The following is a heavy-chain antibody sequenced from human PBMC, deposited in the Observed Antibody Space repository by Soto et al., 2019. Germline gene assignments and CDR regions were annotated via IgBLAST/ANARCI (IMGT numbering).Heavy chain of an antibody. CDR1: GFTFSSYG. CDR3: ARVSVYDFWSGHDAFDI. Sequence: GGSLRLSCAASGFTFSSYGMHWVRQAPGKGLEWVAVIWYDGSNKYYADSVKGRFTISRDNSKNTLYLQMNSLRAEDTAVYYCARVSVYDFWSGHDAFDIWGQGTMVTVSS. D-gene: IGHD3-3*01. J-gene: IGHJ3*02. CDR2: IWYDGSNK. V-gene: IGHV3-33*01.